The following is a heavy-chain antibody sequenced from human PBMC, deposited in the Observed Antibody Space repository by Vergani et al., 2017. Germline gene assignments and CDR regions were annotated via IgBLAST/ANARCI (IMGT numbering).Heavy chain of an antibody. CDR1: GGTFSSYT. CDR2: IIPILGIA. Sequence: QVQLVQSGAEVKKPGSSVKVSCKASGGTFSSYTISWVRQAPGQGLEWMGRIIPILGIANYAQKFQGRVTITADKSTSTAYMELSSLRSEDTAVYYCARSDDSSGYYQRAFDYWGQGTLVTVSS. CDR3: ARSDDSSGYYQRAFDY. D-gene: IGHD3-22*01. J-gene: IGHJ4*02. V-gene: IGHV1-69*02.